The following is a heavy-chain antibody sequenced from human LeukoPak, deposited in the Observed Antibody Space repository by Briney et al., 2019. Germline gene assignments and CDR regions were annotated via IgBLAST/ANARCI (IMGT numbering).Heavy chain of an antibody. J-gene: IGHJ4*02. D-gene: IGHD3-22*01. CDR2: IYSGGST. CDR1: GFTVSSNY. CDR3: ATPHSDSSGYFDY. Sequence: GGSLRLSCAASGFTVSSNYMSWVRRAPGKGLEWVSVIYSGGSTYYADSVKGRFTISRDNSKNTLYLQMNSLRAEDTAVYYCATPHSDSSGYFDYWGQGTLVTVSS. V-gene: IGHV3-53*01.